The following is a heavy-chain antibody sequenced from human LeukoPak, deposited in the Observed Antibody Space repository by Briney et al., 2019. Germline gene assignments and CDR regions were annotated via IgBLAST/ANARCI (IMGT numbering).Heavy chain of an antibody. CDR1: GGSISSGSYS. V-gene: IGHV4-39*01. J-gene: IGHJ2*01. D-gene: IGHD2/OR15-2a*01. CDR2: IYYSGST. CDR3: ARAFRARYFDL. Sequence: SETLSLTCAVSGGSISSGSYSCAWLRQPPGKGLEWIGSIYYSGSTYYNPSLKSRVTISVDTSRTQFSLKLNSVTAADTALYYCARAFRARYFDLWGRGTLVTVSS.